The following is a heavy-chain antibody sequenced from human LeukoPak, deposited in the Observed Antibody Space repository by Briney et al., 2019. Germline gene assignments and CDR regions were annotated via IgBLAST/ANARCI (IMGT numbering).Heavy chain of an antibody. Sequence: GGSLRLSCVGSQFTFNSYALHWVRQAPGKGLEWVAVISYDGIHKYYADSVKGRFTISRDNSRNTLYLQMNSLRAEDTAVYYCAKRIHGYSSSWSKVGFDYWGQGTLVTVSS. CDR2: ISYDGIHK. D-gene: IGHD6-13*01. CDR3: AKRIHGYSSSWSKVGFDY. CDR1: QFTFNSYA. J-gene: IGHJ4*02. V-gene: IGHV3-30-3*01.